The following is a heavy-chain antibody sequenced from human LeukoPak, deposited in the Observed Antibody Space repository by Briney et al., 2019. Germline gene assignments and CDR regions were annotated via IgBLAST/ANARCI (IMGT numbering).Heavy chain of an antibody. V-gene: IGHV3-23*01. J-gene: IGHJ4*02. CDR3: ASRIGEYSGSYSAPFDH. CDR2: ISASGGST. D-gene: IGHD1-26*01. Sequence: GGSLRLSCAASGFTFSSYAMSWVRQARGKGLEWISAISASGGSTYYADSVKGRFTSSRDNSKNTLYLQVNSLRAEDTAVYYCASRIGEYSGSYSAPFDHWGQGTLVTVSS. CDR1: GFTFSSYA.